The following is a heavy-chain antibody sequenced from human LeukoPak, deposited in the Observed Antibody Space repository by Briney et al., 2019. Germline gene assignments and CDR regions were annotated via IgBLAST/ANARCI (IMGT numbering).Heavy chain of an antibody. CDR2: IYTSGST. Sequence: SSQTLSLTCTVSGGSISSRNYYWSWIRQPAGKGLEWIGRIYTSGSTNYNPSLKGRVTISVDTSKNQFSLKLSSVTAADTAVYYCARTGGSFYFYYYMDVWGKGPRSPSP. J-gene: IGHJ6*03. CDR3: ARTGGSFYFYYYMDV. CDR1: GGSISSRNYY. D-gene: IGHD1-26*01. V-gene: IGHV4-61*02.